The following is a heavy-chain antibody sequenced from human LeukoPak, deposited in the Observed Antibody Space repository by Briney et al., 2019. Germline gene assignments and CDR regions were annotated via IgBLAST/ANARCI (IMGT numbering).Heavy chain of an antibody. D-gene: IGHD1-26*01. J-gene: IGHJ3*02. CDR2: IIPIFGTA. CDR1: GGTFSSYA. CDR3: ARDEGAKIAFAI. V-gene: IGHV1-69*06. Sequence: SVKVSCKASGGTFSSYAISRVRQAPGQGLEWMGGIIPIFGTANYAQNFQGRVTITADSSTSTAYMELSSLRSEDTAVYFCARDEGAKIAFAIWGQGTMVTVSS.